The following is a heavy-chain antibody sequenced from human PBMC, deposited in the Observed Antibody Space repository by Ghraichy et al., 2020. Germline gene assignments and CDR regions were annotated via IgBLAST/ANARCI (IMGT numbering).Heavy chain of an antibody. CDR3: NNCGGDCYYGDFDY. Sequence: GGSLRLSCAASGFTFSNAWMNWVRQAPGKGLEWVGRIKSKTDGGTTDYAAPVKGRFTISRDDSKNTLYLQMNSLKTEDTAVYYCNNCGGDCYYGDFDYWGQGTLVTVSS. V-gene: IGHV3-15*07. J-gene: IGHJ4*02. CDR1: GFTFSNAW. D-gene: IGHD2-21*02. CDR2: IKSKTDGGTT.